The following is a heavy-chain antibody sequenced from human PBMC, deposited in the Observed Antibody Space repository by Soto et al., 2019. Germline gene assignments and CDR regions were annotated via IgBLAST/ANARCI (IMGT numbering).Heavy chain of an antibody. Sequence: TLSLTCAVSGASSSSGGYAWSWIRQPPGKGLECIGYIYHSGSTYYNPSLKSRVTISVDRSKNQFSLKLSSVTAADTAVYYCASHLRYFDYWGQGTLVTVS. V-gene: IGHV4-30-2*01. J-gene: IGHJ4*02. CDR2: IYHSGST. D-gene: IGHD3-16*01. CDR3: ASHLRYFDY. CDR1: GASSSSGGYA.